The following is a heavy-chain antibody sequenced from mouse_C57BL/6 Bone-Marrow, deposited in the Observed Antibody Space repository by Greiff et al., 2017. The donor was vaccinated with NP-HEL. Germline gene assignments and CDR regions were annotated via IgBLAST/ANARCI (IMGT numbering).Heavy chain of an antibody. J-gene: IGHJ1*03. CDR3: ARDRYYYGSYWYFDV. CDR2: IHPNSGST. CDR1: GYTFTSYW. D-gene: IGHD1-1*01. Sequence: QVQLQQSGAELVKPGASVKLSCKASGYTFTSYWMHWVKQRPGQGLEWIGMIHPNSGSTNYNEKFKSKATLTVDKSSSTAYMQLSSLTSEDSAVYYCARDRYYYGSYWYFDVWGTGTTVTVSS. V-gene: IGHV1-64*01.